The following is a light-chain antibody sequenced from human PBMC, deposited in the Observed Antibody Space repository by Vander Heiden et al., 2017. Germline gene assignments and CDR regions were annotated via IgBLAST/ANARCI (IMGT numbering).Light chain of an antibody. CDR3: LQHDSFPWT. V-gene: IGKV1-17*01. Sequence: DIQMTQSPSSLSASVGDRVTITCRASQGIGNDLSWYQLKPGKAPKRLIYKTSNFQSGVPPRFSGSGSGTEFTLTISSLQPEDFATYFCLQHDSFPWTFGQGTKVEIK. J-gene: IGKJ1*01. CDR1: QGIGND. CDR2: KTS.